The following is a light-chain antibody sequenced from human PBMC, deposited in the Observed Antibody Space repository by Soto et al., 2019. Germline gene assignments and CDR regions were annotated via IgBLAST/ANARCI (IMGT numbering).Light chain of an antibody. CDR3: QQGGSFPIT. CDR1: QDIGSW. CDR2: GAS. Sequence: DIQMTQSPSSVSASVGDRVTITCRASQDIGSWLAWYQQKPGKAPDLLIYGASSLQSGVPSRFYGSGSGTDFTLTISSLQPEDFETYYCQQGGSFPITFGQGTRLEIK. J-gene: IGKJ5*01. V-gene: IGKV1-12*01.